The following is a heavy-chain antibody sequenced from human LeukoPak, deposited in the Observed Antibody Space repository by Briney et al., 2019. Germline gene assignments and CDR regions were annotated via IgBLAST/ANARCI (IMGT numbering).Heavy chain of an antibody. CDR2: INPSGGST. V-gene: IGHV1-46*01. D-gene: IGHD6-19*01. J-gene: IGHJ4*02. CDR1: GYTFTTYY. CDR3: ARGPRYISGRYAESFSIDY. Sequence: GASVKVSCKASGYTFTTYYILWVRQAPGQGLEWMGLINPSGGSTSYTQKFQVRVTMTRDTSTSTVYMELSSLRSGDTAIYYCARGPRYISGRYAESFSIDYWGQGTLVTVSS.